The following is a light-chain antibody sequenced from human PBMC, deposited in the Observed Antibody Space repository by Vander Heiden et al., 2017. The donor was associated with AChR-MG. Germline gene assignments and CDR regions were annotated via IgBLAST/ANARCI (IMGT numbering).Light chain of an antibody. CDR1: SSNIGSNY. Sequence: QSVLTQPPSASGTPGPRVTISCSGSSSNIGSNYVYWYQQPHGTAPKLLIYRNNKRPSGVPDRFSGAKSGTSASSAISGLRSEDEADDYCEAWDDSLSGRGVFGTGTKVTVL. CDR2: RNN. CDR3: EAWDDSLSGRGV. V-gene: IGLV1-47*01. J-gene: IGLJ1*01.